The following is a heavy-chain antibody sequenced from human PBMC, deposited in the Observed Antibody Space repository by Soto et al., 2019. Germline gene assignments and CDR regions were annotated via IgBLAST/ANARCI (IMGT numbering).Heavy chain of an antibody. CDR3: ARANTSSGMDV. CDR2: MNPNSGNT. CDR1: GYTFTSYD. J-gene: IGHJ6*02. V-gene: IGHV1-8*01. Sequence: QVQLVQSGAEVKKPGASVKVSCKASGYTFTSYDINWVRQATGQGLEWMGWMNPNSGNTGYAQKFQGRATMTRNTSIRTASMQLTTLTSADTALHYCARANTSSGMDVWCQGTTVTVSS.